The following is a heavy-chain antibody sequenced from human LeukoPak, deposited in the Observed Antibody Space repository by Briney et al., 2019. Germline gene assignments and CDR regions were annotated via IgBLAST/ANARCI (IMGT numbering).Heavy chain of an antibody. Sequence: GASVKVSCKASGYTFTSYGISWVRQAPGQGLEWMGWISAYNGNTNYAQKLQGRVTMTRDTSISTAYMELSRLRSDDTAVYYCARVISFTTWQTGSFGRYNWFDPWGQGTLVTVSS. CDR2: ISAYNGNT. D-gene: IGHD3-10*01. CDR3: ARVISFTTWQTGSFGRYNWFDP. CDR1: GYTFTSYG. J-gene: IGHJ5*02. V-gene: IGHV1-18*01.